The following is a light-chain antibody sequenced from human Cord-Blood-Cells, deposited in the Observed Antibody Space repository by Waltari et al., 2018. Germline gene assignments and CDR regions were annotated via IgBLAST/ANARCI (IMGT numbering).Light chain of an antibody. CDR2: DVS. V-gene: IGKV1-5*01. CDR3: QQYSSYSWT. J-gene: IGKJ1*01. CDR1: QSHSSW. Sequence: DIQMTHSPSTLSASVGDRVTITRRASQSHSSWLAWYQQKPGKAPKLLIYDVSSLESGVPSRFSGSGAWTEFTLTISSLQPDDFATYYCQQYSSYSWTFGQGTKVEIK.